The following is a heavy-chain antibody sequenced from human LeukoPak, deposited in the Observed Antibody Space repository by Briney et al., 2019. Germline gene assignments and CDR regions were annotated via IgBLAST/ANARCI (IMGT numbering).Heavy chain of an antibody. CDR2: INWNGGST. Sequence: GGSLRLSCAASGFTFDDYGMSWVRQAPGKGLEWVSGINWNGGSTGYADSVKGRFTISRDNAKNSLYLQMNSLRAEDTALYYCARGTGLTGTGGPYYYYMDVWGKGTTVTVSS. CDR3: ARGTGLTGTGGPYYYYMDV. D-gene: IGHD1-14*01. J-gene: IGHJ6*03. V-gene: IGHV3-20*04. CDR1: GFTFDDYG.